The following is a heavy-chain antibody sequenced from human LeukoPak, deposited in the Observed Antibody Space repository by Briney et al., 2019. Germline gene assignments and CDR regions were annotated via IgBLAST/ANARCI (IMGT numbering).Heavy chain of an antibody. D-gene: IGHD6-19*01. Sequence: ASVKVSCKASGYTFTSYDINWVRQATGQGLEWMGWMNPNSGNTGYAQKFQGRVTITRNTSISTAYMELSSLRSEDTAVYYCARDYSSGWYEFDPRGQGTLVTVSS. CDR1: GYTFTSYD. V-gene: IGHV1-8*03. CDR2: MNPNSGNT. CDR3: ARDYSSGWYEFDP. J-gene: IGHJ5*02.